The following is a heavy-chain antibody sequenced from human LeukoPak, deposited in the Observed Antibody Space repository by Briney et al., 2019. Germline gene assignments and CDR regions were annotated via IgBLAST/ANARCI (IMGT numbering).Heavy chain of an antibody. V-gene: IGHV3-53*01. CDR3: ASSVDLLWFGELLAFDI. CDR2: IYSGGST. J-gene: IGHJ3*02. Sequence: GGSLRLSCAASGFTVSSNYMSWVRQAPGKGLEWVSVIYSGGSTYYADSVKGRFTISRDNSKNTLYLQMNSLRAEDTAVYYCASSVDLLWFGELLAFDIWGQGTMVTVSS. D-gene: IGHD3-10*01. CDR1: GFTVSSNY.